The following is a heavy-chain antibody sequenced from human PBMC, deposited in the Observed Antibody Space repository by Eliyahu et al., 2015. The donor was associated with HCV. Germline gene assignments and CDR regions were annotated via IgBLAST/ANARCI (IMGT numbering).Heavy chain of an antibody. CDR3: ATSQAVAGPRAYYYYGMDV. J-gene: IGHJ6*02. CDR2: INPNSGGT. Sequence: QVQLVQSGAEVKKPGASVKVSCXASGYTFTXYXXXWVRQAPGQGLEWMGWINPNSGGTNYAQKXQGWVTMTRDTSISTAYMELSRLRSDDTAVYYCATSQAVAGPRAYYYYGMDVWGQGTTVTVSS. V-gene: IGHV1-2*04. D-gene: IGHD6-19*01. CDR1: GYTFTXYX.